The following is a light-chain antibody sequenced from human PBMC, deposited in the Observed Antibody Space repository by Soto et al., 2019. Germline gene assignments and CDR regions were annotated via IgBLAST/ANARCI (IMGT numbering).Light chain of an antibody. V-gene: IGKV1-5*03. CDR2: KAS. J-gene: IGKJ2*01. CDR3: QQYNTYPGT. CDR1: QSISSW. Sequence: DIQMTQSPSTLSASVGDRVTITCRASQSISSWLAWYQQKPGKAPKLLIYKASSLESGVPSRFSGSGSGTEFTLTISSLQPGHFATYYCQQYNTYPGTFGQGTKLEIK.